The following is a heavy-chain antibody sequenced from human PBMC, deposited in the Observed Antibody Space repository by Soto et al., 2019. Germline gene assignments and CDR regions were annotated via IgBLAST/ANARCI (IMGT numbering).Heavy chain of an antibody. CDR3: TRVYSGSYGGAFDI. D-gene: IGHD1-26*01. Sequence: GGSLRLSCTASGFTFGDYAMSWVRQAPGKGLEWVGFIRSKAYGGTTEYAASVKGRFTISRDDSKSIAYLQMNSLKTEDTAVYYCTRVYSGSYGGAFDIWGQGTTVTVSS. J-gene: IGHJ3*02. CDR2: IRSKAYGGTT. V-gene: IGHV3-49*04. CDR1: GFTFGDYA.